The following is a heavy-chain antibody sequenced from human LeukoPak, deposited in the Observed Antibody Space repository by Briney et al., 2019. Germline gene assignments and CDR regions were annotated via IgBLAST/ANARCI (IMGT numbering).Heavy chain of an antibody. CDR1: GYTFTSYY. J-gene: IGHJ4*02. CDR2: INPSGGST. V-gene: IGHV1-46*01. CDR3: ARVRAEGTVTTYYFDY. Sequence: ASVKVSCKASGYTFTSYYMHWVRQAPAQGLEWMGIINPSGGSTSYAQKFQGRVTMTRDTSTSTVYMELSSLRSEDTAVYYCARVRAEGTVTTYYFDYWGQGTLVTVSS. D-gene: IGHD4-17*01.